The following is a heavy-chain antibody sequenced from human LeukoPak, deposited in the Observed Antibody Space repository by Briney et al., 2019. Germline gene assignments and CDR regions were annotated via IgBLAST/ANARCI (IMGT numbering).Heavy chain of an antibody. CDR3: VTPTREKTVAAVYLS. V-gene: IGHV1-69-2*01. CDR2: ADPEDGEA. J-gene: IGHJ5*02. CDR1: GYTLIDYS. D-gene: IGHD2-15*01. Sequence: ASVKVSCKASGYTLIDYSMHWVRQAPGKGLEWMGRADPEDGEAIYAAKFQGRVTISADTSIDTVYMELSSLRSEDTVVYYCVTPTREKTVAAVYLSWGQGTQVTVSS.